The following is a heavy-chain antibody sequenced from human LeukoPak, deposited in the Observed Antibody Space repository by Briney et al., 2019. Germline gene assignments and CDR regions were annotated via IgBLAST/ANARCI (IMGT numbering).Heavy chain of an antibody. CDR2: IKQDGSEK. V-gene: IGHV3-7*01. D-gene: IGHD2-2*01. Sequence: PGGSLRLSCAASGFTFSSYWMSWVRQAPGKGLEWVANIKQDGSEKYYVDSVKGRFTISRDNAKNSLYLQMNSLRAEDTAVYYCARGPSVVVPAAPVNWNPYIDYYYYMDVWGKGTTVTVSS. CDR3: ARGPSVVVPAAPVNWNPYIDYYYYMDV. J-gene: IGHJ6*03. CDR1: GFTFSSYW.